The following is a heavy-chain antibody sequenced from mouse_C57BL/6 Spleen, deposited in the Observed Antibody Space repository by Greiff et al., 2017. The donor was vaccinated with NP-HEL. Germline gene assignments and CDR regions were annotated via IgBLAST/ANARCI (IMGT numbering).Heavy chain of an antibody. Sequence: LVESGAELVRPGTSVKMSCKASGYTFTNYWIGWAKQRPGHGLEWIGDIYPGGGYTNYNEKFKGKATLTADKSSSTAYMQFSSLTSEDSAIYYCARAHYGSSYYFDYWGQGTTLTVSS. CDR1: GYTFTNYW. CDR3: ARAHYGSSYYFDY. J-gene: IGHJ2*01. V-gene: IGHV1-63*01. CDR2: IYPGGGYT. D-gene: IGHD1-1*01.